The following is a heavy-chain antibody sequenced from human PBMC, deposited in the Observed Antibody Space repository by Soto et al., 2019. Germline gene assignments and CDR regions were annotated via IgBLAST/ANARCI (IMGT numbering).Heavy chain of an antibody. CDR3: ARVQVDGYESYFDY. CDR2: IMQDGSEK. CDR1: GFTFSSYW. D-gene: IGHD5-12*01. Sequence: GSLRLSCAVSGFTFSSYWMSWVRQAPGKGLEWVANIMQDGSEKYYVDSVKGRFTITRDNAKNSLYLQMNSLRAEETAVYYCARVQVDGYESYFDYWGQGTLVTVSS. V-gene: IGHV3-7*03. J-gene: IGHJ4*02.